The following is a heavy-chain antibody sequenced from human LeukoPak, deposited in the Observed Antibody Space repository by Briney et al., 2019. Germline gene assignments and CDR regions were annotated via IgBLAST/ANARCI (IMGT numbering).Heavy chain of an antibody. J-gene: IGHJ4*02. CDR1: GITFSSYA. Sequence: GRSLRLSCAASGITFSSYAMHWVRQAPGKGLEWVAVISYDGSNKYYADSVKGRFTISRDNSKNTLYLQMNSLRAEDTAVYYCARCTTGRTFGSLREIKRSREIDYWGQGTLVTVSS. CDR2: ISYDGSNK. V-gene: IGHV3-30*04. CDR3: ARCTTGRTFGSLREIKRSREIDY. D-gene: IGHD1-1*01.